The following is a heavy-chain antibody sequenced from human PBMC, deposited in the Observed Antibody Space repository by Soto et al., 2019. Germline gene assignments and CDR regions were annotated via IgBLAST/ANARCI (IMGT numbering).Heavy chain of an antibody. V-gene: IGHV1-18*01. CDR3: ARDLTIPPSPTPHDNWFDP. CDR1: GYTFTSYG. Sequence: ASVKVSCKASGYTFTSYGISWVRQAPGQGLEWMGWISAYNGNTNYAQKLQGRVTMTTDTSTSTAYMELRSLRSDDTAVYYCARDLTIPPSPTPHDNWFDPWGQGTLVTVSS. CDR2: ISAYNGNT. J-gene: IGHJ5*02. D-gene: IGHD3-3*01.